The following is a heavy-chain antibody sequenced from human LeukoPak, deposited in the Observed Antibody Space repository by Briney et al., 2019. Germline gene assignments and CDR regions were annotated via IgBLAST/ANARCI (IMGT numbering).Heavy chain of an antibody. CDR2: IYPGDSDT. J-gene: IGHJ1*01. D-gene: IGHD3-16*01. V-gene: IGHV5-51*01. Sequence: GESLKISCKASGYTFTNYWIGWVRQMPGKGLEWMGIIYPGDSDTRYSPSFRGQVISADKSIRTAYLQWTSLKASDTAMYYCARHTGEGSHFQHWGQGSLVTVSS. CDR1: GYTFTNYW. CDR3: ARHTGEGSHFQH.